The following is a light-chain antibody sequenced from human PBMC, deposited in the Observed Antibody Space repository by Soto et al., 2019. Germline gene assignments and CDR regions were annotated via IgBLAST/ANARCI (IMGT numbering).Light chain of an antibody. J-gene: IGKJ1*01. CDR2: GAS. Sequence: DIQMTQSPSTLSASVGDRVPITCRASQSISSWLAWYQQKPGKAPKLLISGASTLQSGVPSRFSGSGSGTDFTLTISSLQPEDVATYYCQKYNSAPQTFGQGTKVDI. V-gene: IGKV1-27*01. CDR1: QSISSW. CDR3: QKYNSAPQT.